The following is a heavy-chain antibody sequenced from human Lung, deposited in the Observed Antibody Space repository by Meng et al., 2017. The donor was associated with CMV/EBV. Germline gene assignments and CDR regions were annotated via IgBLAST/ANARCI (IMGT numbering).Heavy chain of an antibody. D-gene: IGHD2/OR15-2a*01. CDR1: GGSFSTYT. CDR3: ARGRGNQPLFDF. V-gene: IGHV1-69*10. J-gene: IGHJ4*02. Sequence: QVQLVQSGAGMKSPGSSRNVSCTTAGGSFSTYTCSWVRQAPGQGLEWMGGLIPVLNKAKSAPRFQDRVTFTADETTTTAYMELSSLTFEDTAVYFCARGRGNQPLFDFWGQGTLVTVSS. CDR2: LIPVLNKA.